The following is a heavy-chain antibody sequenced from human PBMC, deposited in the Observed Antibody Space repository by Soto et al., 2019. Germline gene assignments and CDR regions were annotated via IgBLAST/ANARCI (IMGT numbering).Heavy chain of an antibody. CDR3: ARDPSHYAALTGEFDY. D-gene: IGHD7-27*01. CDR2: IYYSGST. Sequence: SETLSLTCTVSGGSISSSSYYWGWIRQPPGKGLEGIGSIYYSGSTYYNPYLKSRVTISVDTSKNQFSLKLSSVTAADTVVYCWARDPSHYAALTGEFDYWGQGTLVTVSS. J-gene: IGHJ4*02. CDR1: GGSISSSSYY. V-gene: IGHV4-39*07.